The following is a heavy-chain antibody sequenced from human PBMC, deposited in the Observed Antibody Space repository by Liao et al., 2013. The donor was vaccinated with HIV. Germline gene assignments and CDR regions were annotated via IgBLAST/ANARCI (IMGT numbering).Heavy chain of an antibody. CDR2: IYHSGST. V-gene: IGHV4-30-2*01. CDR1: NGSISSGGYS. Sequence: QLQLQESGSGLVKPSQTLSLTCAVSNGSISSGGYSWSWIRQPPGKGLEWIGYIYHSGSTYYKPSLKSRVTISLDRSKNQVSLKLSSVTAADTALYYCARGVGRGIVVVKYLDYWGQGTLVTVSS. D-gene: IGHD3-22*01. CDR3: ARGVGRGIVVVKYLDY. J-gene: IGHJ4*02.